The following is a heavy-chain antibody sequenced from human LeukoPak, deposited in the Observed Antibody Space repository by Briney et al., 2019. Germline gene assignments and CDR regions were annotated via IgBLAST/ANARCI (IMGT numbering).Heavy chain of an antibody. J-gene: IGHJ4*02. CDR1: GFTFSSYS. D-gene: IGHD2-15*01. CDR3: ARDKRCSGGSCYSWDY. CDR2: ISSSSSTI. Sequence: GGSLRLSCAASGFTFSSYSMNWVRQAPGKGLEWVSYISSSSSTIYYADSAKGRFTISRDNAKNSLYLQMNSLRAEGTAVYYCARDKRCSGGSCYSWDYWGQGTLVTVSS. V-gene: IGHV3-48*01.